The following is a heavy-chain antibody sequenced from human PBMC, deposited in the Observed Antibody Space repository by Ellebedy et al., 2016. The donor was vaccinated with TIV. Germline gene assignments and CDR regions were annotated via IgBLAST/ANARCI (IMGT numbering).Heavy chain of an antibody. J-gene: IGHJ5*02. Sequence: MPSETLSLTCAVYGGSFSGYYWSWIRQPPGKGLEWIGEINHSGSTNYNPSLKSRVTVSVDTSKNQFSLKLSSVTAADTAVYYCARGQRYCSSTSCYGNWFDPWGQGTLVTVSS. CDR3: ARGQRYCSSTSCYGNWFDP. CDR2: INHSGST. D-gene: IGHD2-2*01. CDR1: GGSFSGYY. V-gene: IGHV4-34*01.